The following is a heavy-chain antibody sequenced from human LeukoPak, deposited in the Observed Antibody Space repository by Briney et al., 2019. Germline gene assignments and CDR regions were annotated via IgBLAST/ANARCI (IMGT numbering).Heavy chain of an antibody. V-gene: IGHV3-48*03. D-gene: IGHD3-3*01. CDR2: ISSSGGTI. Sequence: GGSLRLSCAASGFTFSSYEMNWVRQAPGKGLEWVSYISSSGGTIYYADSVKGRFTISRDNAKNSLYLQMNSLRAEDTAVYYCAKDSLLLGSYYDFWSGQEAFDYWGQGTLVTVSS. CDR1: GFTFSSYE. J-gene: IGHJ4*02. CDR3: AKDSLLLGSYYDFWSGQEAFDY.